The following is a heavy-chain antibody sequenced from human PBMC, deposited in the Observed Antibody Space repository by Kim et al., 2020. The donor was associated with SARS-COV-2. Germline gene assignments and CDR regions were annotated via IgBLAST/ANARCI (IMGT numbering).Heavy chain of an antibody. CDR1: GFTFSTYG. CDR2: ITSDGSNK. D-gene: IGHD1-26*01. Sequence: GGSLRLSCAASGFTFSTYGIHWVRQAPGKGLEWVAVITSDGSNKYYADSVKGRITISRDNSKNTLYLQMNSLKPEDTAVYYCAKTGRGFDYWGQGTLVTVSS. V-gene: IGHV3-30*18. J-gene: IGHJ4*02. CDR3: AKTGRGFDY.